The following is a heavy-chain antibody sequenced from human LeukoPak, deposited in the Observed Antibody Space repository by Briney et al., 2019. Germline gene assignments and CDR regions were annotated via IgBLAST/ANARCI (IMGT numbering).Heavy chain of an antibody. CDR3: ARGPYYYDSSGYYIPYYGMDV. D-gene: IGHD3-22*01. CDR1: GGSISSSNW. CDR2: IYHSGST. J-gene: IGHJ6*02. Sequence: PSGTLSLTCAVSGGSISSSNWWGWVRQPPGKGLEWIGEIYHSGSTNYNPSLKSRVTISVDKSKNQFSLKLSSVTAADTAVYYCARGPYYYDSSGYYIPYYGMDVWGQGTTVTVSS. V-gene: IGHV4-4*02.